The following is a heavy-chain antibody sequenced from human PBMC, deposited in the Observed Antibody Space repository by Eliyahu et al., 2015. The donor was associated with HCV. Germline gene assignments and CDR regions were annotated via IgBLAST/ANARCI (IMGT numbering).Heavy chain of an antibody. CDR3: ARGWGFDF. CDR2: TYYRSKWYN. J-gene: IGHJ4*02. Sequence: QVQLQQSGPGLVKPSQTLSLTCAISGDSVSGITTAWNWIRQSPSRGLEWLGSTYYRSKWYNDYAVSVKGRITINPDTSKNQFSLQLSSVTPDDTAVYYCARGWGFDFWGQGILVTVSS. V-gene: IGHV6-1*01. CDR1: GDSVSGITTA. D-gene: IGHD3-16*01.